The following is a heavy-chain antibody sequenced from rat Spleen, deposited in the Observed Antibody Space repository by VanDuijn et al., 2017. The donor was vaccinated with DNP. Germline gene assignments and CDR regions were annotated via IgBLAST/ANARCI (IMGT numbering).Heavy chain of an antibody. Sequence: QVQLKESGPGLVQPSQTLSLTCTVSGFSLTSYTVHWVRQPPGKGLEWMGVIWNTGGTLYNSALRSRLTITKDTSKSQVFLKMHSLQIEDTATYYCAGSPESSYIYLPWAYWGQGTLVTVSS. V-gene: IGHV2-41*01. D-gene: IGHD1-2*01. CDR3: AGSPESSYIYLPWAY. CDR1: GFSLTSYT. CDR2: IWNTGGT. J-gene: IGHJ3*01.